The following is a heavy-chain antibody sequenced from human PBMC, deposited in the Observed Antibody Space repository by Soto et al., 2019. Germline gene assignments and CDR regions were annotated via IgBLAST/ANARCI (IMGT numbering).Heavy chain of an antibody. J-gene: IGHJ5*02. CDR3: AKVGGYQMLYNWFDP. CDR1: GFTFSDYY. V-gene: IGHV3-11*04. D-gene: IGHD2-2*01. CDR2: ISGTGNTV. Sequence: GGSLRLSCAASGFTFSDYYMSWIRQAPGKGLEWVSHISGTGNTVYYADFVKGRFTISRDNSKDTLFLQMNSLRPDDTATYYCAKVGGYQMLYNWFDPWGQGALVTAPQ.